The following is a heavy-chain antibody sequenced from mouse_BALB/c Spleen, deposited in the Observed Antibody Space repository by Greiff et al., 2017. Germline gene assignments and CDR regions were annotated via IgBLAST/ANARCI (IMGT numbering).Heavy chain of an antibody. CDR2: INPSTGYT. V-gene: IGHV1-7*01. Sequence: VKLQESGAELAKPGASVKMSCKASGYTFTSYWMHWVKQRPGQGLEWIGYINPSTGYTEYNQKFKDKATLTADKSSSTAYMQLSSLTSEDSAVYYCATYYGNSVRFAYWGQGTLVTVSA. D-gene: IGHD2-10*01. CDR3: ATYYGNSVRFAY. J-gene: IGHJ3*01. CDR1: GYTFTSYW.